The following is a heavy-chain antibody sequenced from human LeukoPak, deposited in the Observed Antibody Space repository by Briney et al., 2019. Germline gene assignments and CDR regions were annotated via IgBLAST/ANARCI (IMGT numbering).Heavy chain of an antibody. CDR1: GYTFTSYD. D-gene: IGHD6-13*01. CDR3: ARSIAAAGTGVDPYFDY. CDR2: MNPNSGNT. J-gene: IGHJ4*02. V-gene: IGHV1-8*01. Sequence: ASVKVSCKASGYTFTSYDINWVRQATGQGLEWMGWMNPNSGNTGYAQKFQGRVTMTRNTSISTAYMELSSLRSEDTAVYYCARSIAAAGTGVDPYFDYWGQGTLVTVSS.